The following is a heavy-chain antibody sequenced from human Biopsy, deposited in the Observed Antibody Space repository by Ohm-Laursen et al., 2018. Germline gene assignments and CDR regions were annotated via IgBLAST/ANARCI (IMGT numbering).Heavy chain of an antibody. CDR1: GYTFIDYY. V-gene: IGHV1-2*07. D-gene: IGHD3-3*01. CDR3: ARGPLGPLLEWLLFQTSIDV. Sequence: GASVKVSRKASGYTFIDYYIHWVRQAPGQGLEWMGWVNPNNGDKKFAPDFQGRLTMTRDKSISTAYMELIRLRSDDTAVYYCARGPLGPLLEWLLFQTSIDVWGQGTTVTVSS. J-gene: IGHJ6*02. CDR2: VNPNNGDK.